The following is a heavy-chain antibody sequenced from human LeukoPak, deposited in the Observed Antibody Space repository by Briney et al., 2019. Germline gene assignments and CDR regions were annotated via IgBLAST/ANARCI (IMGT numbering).Heavy chain of an antibody. V-gene: IGHV1-69*04. CDR3: ARGLNWFDP. J-gene: IGHJ5*02. Sequence: SVKDSCKASGGTFSSYAISWVRQAPGQGLEWMGRVIPILGIANYAQKFQGRVTVTADKSTSTAYMELSSLRSEDTAVYYCARGLNWFDPWGQGTLVTVSS. CDR1: GGTFSSYA. CDR2: VIPILGIA.